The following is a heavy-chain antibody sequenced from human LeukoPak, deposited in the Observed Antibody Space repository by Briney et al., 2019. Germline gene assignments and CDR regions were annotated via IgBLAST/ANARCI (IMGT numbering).Heavy chain of an antibody. D-gene: IGHD7-27*01. V-gene: IGHV3-7*05. Sequence: GGSLRVSCVASGFTFNNYWMNWVRQAPGKGLEWVANIKEDGREKYYMDSVKGRFTIFRDNAKNALYLQMNSLRAEDTAVYHCARNWGWFDYWGQGTLVTVSS. J-gene: IGHJ4*02. CDR3: ARNWGWFDY. CDR1: GFTFNNYW. CDR2: IKEDGREK.